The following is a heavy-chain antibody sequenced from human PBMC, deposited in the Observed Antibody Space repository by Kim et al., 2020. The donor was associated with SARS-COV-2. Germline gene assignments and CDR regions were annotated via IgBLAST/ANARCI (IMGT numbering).Heavy chain of an antibody. V-gene: IGHV3-13*01. CDR1: GFTFSSYD. CDR2: IGTAGDT. J-gene: IGHJ6*01. CDR3: ARAPARIAVAGYYYYYGM. D-gene: IGHD6-19*01. Sequence: GGSLRLSCAASGFTFSSYDMHWVRQATGKGLEWVSTIGTAGDTYYPGSVKGRFTISRENSKNSLYLQMNSLRAGDTAVYYCARAPARIAVAGYYYYYGM.